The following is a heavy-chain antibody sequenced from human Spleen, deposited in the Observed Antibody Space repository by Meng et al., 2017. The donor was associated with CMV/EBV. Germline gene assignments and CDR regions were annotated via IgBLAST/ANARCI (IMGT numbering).Heavy chain of an antibody. CDR1: GGSISSYY. Sequence: GSLRLSCTVSGGSISSYYWSWIRQPPGKGLEWIGYIYYSGSTNYNPSLKSRVTISVDMSKNHFTLRLTSVTAADTAVYYCAKIFPSDYYKYSMDVWGQGTTVTVSS. CDR2: IYYSGST. D-gene: IGHD3-3*01. V-gene: IGHV4-59*12. CDR3: AKIFPSDYYKYSMDV. J-gene: IGHJ6*02.